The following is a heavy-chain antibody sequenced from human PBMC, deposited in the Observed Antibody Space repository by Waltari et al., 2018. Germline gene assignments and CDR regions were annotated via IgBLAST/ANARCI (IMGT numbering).Heavy chain of an antibody. CDR2: INPNSGGT. CDR1: GYTFTGYY. V-gene: IGHV1-2*06. D-gene: IGHD3-10*01. CDR3: ARFPDEFIWIREHHYYYYGMDV. J-gene: IGHJ6*02. Sequence: QVQLVQSGAEVKKPGASVKVSCQASGYTFTGYYMHWVRQAPGQGLEWMGRINPNSGGTNYAQKFQGRVTMTRDTSISTAYMELSRLRSDDTAVYYCARFPDEFIWIREHHYYYYGMDVWGQGTTVTVSS.